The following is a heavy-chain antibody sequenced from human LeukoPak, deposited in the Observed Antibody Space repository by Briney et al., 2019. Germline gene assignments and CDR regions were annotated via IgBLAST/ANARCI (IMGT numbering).Heavy chain of an antibody. CDR3: TTENYYDFWSGHYRWVGY. D-gene: IGHD3-3*01. CDR2: IKSKTDGGTT. Sequence: GGSLRLSCAASGFTFSNAWMSWVRQAPGKGLEWVGRIKSKTDGGTTDYAAPVKGRFTISRDDSKNTLYLQMNSLKTEDTAVHYCTTENYYDFWSGHYRWVGYWGQGTLVTVSS. J-gene: IGHJ4*02. V-gene: IGHV3-15*01. CDR1: GFTFSNAW.